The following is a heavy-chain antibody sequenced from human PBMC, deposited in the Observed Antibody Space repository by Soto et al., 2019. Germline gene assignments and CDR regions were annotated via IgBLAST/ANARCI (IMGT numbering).Heavy chain of an antibody. CDR2: INPNSGGT. CDR3: ARALTTVTKNWFDP. V-gene: IGHV1-2*04. D-gene: IGHD4-17*01. CDR1: GYTFTGYY. J-gene: IGHJ5*02. Sequence: ASVKVSCKASGYTFTGYYMHWVRQAPGQGLEWMGRINPNSGGTNYAQKFQGWVTMTRDTSISTAYMELSRLRSDDTAVYYCARALTTVTKNWFDPWGQGTLVTVSS.